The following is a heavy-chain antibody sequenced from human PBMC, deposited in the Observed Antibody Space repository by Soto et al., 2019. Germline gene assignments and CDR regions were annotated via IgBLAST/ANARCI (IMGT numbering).Heavy chain of an antibody. CDR1: GGSISSSNW. CDR3: ARAGRLLWFGELLLGAFDI. Sequence: PSETLSLTCAVSGGSISSSNWWSWVRQPPGKGLEWIGEIYHSGSTNYNPSLKSRVTISVDKSKNQFSLKLSSVTAADTAVYYCARAGRLLWFGELLLGAFDIWGQGTMVTVS. J-gene: IGHJ3*02. CDR2: IYHSGST. D-gene: IGHD3-10*01. V-gene: IGHV4-4*02.